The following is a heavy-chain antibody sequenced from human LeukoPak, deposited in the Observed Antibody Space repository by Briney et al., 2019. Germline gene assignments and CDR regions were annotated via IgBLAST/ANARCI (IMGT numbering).Heavy chain of an antibody. V-gene: IGHV4-34*01. CDR2: INHSGST. Sequence: PSETLSLTCAVYGGSFSGYYWSWIRQPPGKGLEWIGEINHSGSTNYNPSLKSRVTMSVDTSKNQFSLKLSSVTAADTAVYYCARAYCSGGSCYYAFDIWGQGTMVTVSS. D-gene: IGHD2-15*01. J-gene: IGHJ3*02. CDR1: GGSFSGYY. CDR3: ARAYCSGGSCYYAFDI.